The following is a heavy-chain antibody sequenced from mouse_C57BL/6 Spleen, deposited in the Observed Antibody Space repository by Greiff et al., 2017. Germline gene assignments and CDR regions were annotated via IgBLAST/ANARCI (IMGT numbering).Heavy chain of an antibody. CDR1: GYTFTSYG. J-gene: IGHJ1*03. D-gene: IGHD1-1*02. CDR3: ARERLGGKGDFDV. V-gene: IGHV1-81*01. CDR2: IYPRSGNT. Sequence: QVQLKESGAELARPGASVKLSCKASGYTFTSYGISWVKQRTGQGLEWIGEIYPRSGNTYYNEKFKGKATLTADKSSSTAYMELRSLTSEDSAVYFCARERLGGKGDFDVWGTGTTVTVSS.